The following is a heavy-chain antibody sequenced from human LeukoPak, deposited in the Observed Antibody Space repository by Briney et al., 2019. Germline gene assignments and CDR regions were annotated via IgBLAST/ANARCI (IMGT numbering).Heavy chain of an antibody. CDR1: GYTFTDYF. V-gene: IGHV1-2*02. CDR2: LNPNSGGT. J-gene: IGHJ5*02. CDR3: AKVGFNA. Sequence: GASVKVSCKASGYTFTDYFIHWMRQAPGQGLEWMGWLNPNSGGTKCAQKFQGRVTMSRDTSINTAYMELSRLRSDDTAVYYCAKVGFNAWGQGTLVTVSS.